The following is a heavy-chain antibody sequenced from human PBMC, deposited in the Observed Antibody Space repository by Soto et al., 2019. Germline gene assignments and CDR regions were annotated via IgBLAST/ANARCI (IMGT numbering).Heavy chain of an antibody. Sequence: VGSLRLSCTASGLTCSNYGMHWVRQAPGKGLKWVAVISYDGSNKYYADSVKGRFTISRDNSKNTLYLQMNSLRAEDTAVYYCARGRDYLGGDFDYWGQGTLVTVSS. D-gene: IGHD3-16*01. CDR1: GLTCSNYG. J-gene: IGHJ4*02. V-gene: IGHV3-30-3*01. CDR3: ARGRDYLGGDFDY. CDR2: ISYDGSNK.